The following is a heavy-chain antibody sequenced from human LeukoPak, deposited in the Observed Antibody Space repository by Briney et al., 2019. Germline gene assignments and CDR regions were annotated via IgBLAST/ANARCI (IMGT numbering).Heavy chain of an antibody. D-gene: IGHD3-3*01. CDR1: GYTFTGYY. J-gene: IGHJ5*02. CDR2: INPNSGGT. CDR3: ARDVPPGYYDFWSGYYNWFDP. V-gene: IGHV1-2*02. Sequence: ASVKVSCKASGYTFTGYYMHWVRQAPGQGLEWMGWINPNSGGTNYAQKFQGRVTMTRDTSISTAYMELSRPRSDDTAVYYCARDVPPGYYDFWSGYYNWFDPWGQGTLVTVSS.